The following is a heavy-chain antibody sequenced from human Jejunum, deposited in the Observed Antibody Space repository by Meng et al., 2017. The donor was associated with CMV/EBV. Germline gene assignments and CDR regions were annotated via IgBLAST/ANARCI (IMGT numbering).Heavy chain of an antibody. J-gene: IGHJ4*02. CDR1: AFTFRGCG. CDR3: TKEGGNHF. D-gene: IGHD1-26*01. Sequence: LSCAPSAFTFRGCGMHLVRQAPGKGLEWVAFIQSDGNNEYYADSVKGRFTISRDNSKNTLYLQMNRLRAEDTALYYCTKEGGNHFWGQGTLVTVSS. V-gene: IGHV3-30*02. CDR2: IQSDGNNE.